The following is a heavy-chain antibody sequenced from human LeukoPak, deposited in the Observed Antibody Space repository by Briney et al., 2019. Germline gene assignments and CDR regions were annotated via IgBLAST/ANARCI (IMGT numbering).Heavy chain of an antibody. CDR1: GYSIGSGYY. D-gene: IGHD1-26*01. J-gene: IGHJ4*02. CDR3: ARQGRGWERNFDY. V-gene: IGHV4-38-2*01. Sequence: SETLSLTCAVSGYSIGSGYYWGWIRQPPGKGLEWIGSIYQSGSTYYNPSLESRVTISVDTSKNQFSLKLGSVTAADTAVYFCARQGRGWERNFDYWGQGTLVTVSS. CDR2: IYQSGST.